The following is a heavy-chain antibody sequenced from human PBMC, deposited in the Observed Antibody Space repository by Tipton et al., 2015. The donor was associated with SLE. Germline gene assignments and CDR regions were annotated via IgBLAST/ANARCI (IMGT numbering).Heavy chain of an antibody. J-gene: IGHJ4*02. CDR2: IYYSGST. CDR1: GGSISSGDYY. Sequence: TLSLTCTVSGGSISSGDYYWSWIRQPPGKGLEWIGYIYYSGSTYYNPSLKSRVTISVDTSKNQFSLKLSSVTAADTAVYYCARDDSSGYYGDSDYWGQGTLVTVSS. CDR3: ARDDSSGYYGDSDY. D-gene: IGHD3-22*01. V-gene: IGHV4-30-4*01.